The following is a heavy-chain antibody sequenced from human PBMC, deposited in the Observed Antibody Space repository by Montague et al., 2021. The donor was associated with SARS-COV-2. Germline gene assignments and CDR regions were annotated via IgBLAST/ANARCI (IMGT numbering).Heavy chain of an antibody. Sequence: SETLSLTCTVSGGSISSSSYYWGWIRQPPGKGLEWIGSIYYSGSTYYNTSLKSRVTISVDTSKNQFSLKLSSVTAADTAVYYCAREAYYYDSSGYYGGGYYYYYGRAVGGQGTTFTVPS. V-gene: IGHV4-39*02. CDR2: IYYSGST. CDR1: GGSISSSSYY. J-gene: IGHJ6*02. CDR3: AREAYYYDSSGYYGGGYYYYYGRAV. D-gene: IGHD3-22*01.